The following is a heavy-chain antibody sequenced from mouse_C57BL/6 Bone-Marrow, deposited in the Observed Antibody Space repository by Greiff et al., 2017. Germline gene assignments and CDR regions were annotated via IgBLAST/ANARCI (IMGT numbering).Heavy chain of an antibody. V-gene: IGHV1-82*01. Sequence: QVQLQQSGPELVKPGASVKISCKASGYAFSSSWMNWVKQRPGKGLEWIGRIYPGDGDTNYNGKFKGKATLTADKSSSTAYMQLSSLTSEDSAVYFCAREEGNYVDYYAMDYWGQGTSVTVSS. CDR2: IYPGDGDT. D-gene: IGHD2-1*01. CDR1: GYAFSSSW. J-gene: IGHJ4*01. CDR3: AREEGNYVDYYAMDY.